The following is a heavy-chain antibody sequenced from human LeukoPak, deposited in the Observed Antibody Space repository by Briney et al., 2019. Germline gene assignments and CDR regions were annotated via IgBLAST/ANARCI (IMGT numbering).Heavy chain of an antibody. V-gene: IGHV4-59*01. CDR3: ARNLAGGFDY. CDR2: IYYSGST. Sequence: SETLSLTCAVSGGSISSYYWSWIRQPPGKGLEWIGYIYYSGSTNYNPSLKSRVTISVDTSKNQFSLKLSSVTAADTAVYYCARNLAGGFDYWGQGTLVTVSS. J-gene: IGHJ4*02. CDR1: GGSISSYY. D-gene: IGHD2-15*01.